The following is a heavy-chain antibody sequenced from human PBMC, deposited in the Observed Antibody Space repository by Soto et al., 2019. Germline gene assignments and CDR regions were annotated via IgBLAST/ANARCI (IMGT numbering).Heavy chain of an antibody. CDR3: AREFYDYWSGSDPEPLAV. J-gene: IGHJ6*02. CDR1: GYTFTSYG. V-gene: IGHV1-18*01. Sequence: ASVKVSCKASGYTFTSYGISWVRQAPGQGLEWMGWISAYNGNTNYAQKFQGRVTITTDTSTSTAYMELRSLRSDDTAVYYCAREFYDYWSGSDPEPLAVWSQGTTVTVSS. D-gene: IGHD3-3*01. CDR2: ISAYNGNT.